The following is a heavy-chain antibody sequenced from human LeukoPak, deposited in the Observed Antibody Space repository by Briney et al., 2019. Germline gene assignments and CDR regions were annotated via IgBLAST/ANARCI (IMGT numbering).Heavy chain of an antibody. J-gene: IGHJ5*02. D-gene: IGHD1-26*01. V-gene: IGHV4-39*07. CDR1: GASISGSNYY. CDR2: IYHSGST. CDR3: ARDLGGSYSSETWFDP. Sequence: PSETLSLTCAVSGASISGSNYYWGWSRQPPGKGLGWIGSIYHSGSTYYNPSLKSRVAISVDTSKNRFSLRLSSVTAADTAVYYSARDLGGSYSSETWFDPWGQGTLVTVSS.